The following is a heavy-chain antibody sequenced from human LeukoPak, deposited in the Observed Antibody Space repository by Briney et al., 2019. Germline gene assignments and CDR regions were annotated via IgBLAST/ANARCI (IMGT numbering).Heavy chain of an antibody. D-gene: IGHD2-15*01. CDR3: VYGKGYIRDY. V-gene: IGHV3-74*03. J-gene: IGHJ4*02. Sequence: PGGSLRPSSAASGFTFSTSCMFWVRQGPGKGLVWVSHINGDGSEIKYADSVKGRFTISRDNAKNTVDLQMNSLRVEDTAVYYCVYGKGYIRDYWGQGIPVTVSS. CDR1: GFTFSTSC. CDR2: INGDGSEI.